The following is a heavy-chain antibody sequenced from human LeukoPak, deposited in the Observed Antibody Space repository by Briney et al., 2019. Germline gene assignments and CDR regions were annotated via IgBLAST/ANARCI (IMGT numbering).Heavy chain of an antibody. CDR3: AREYYDSSGYTNRLYYFDY. Sequence: ASVKVSCKASGYTFTSYYMHWVRQAPGQGLEWMGIINPSGGSTSYADSVKGRFTISRDNAKNTLYLQMNSLRAEDTAVYYCAREYYDSSGYTNRLYYFDYWGQGTLVTVSS. D-gene: IGHD3-22*01. CDR2: INPSGGST. V-gene: IGHV1-46*04. J-gene: IGHJ4*02. CDR1: GYTFTSYY.